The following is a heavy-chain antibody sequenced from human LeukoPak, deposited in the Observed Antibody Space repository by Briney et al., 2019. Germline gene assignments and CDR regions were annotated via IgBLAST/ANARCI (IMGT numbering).Heavy chain of an antibody. V-gene: IGHV4-59*01. CDR1: GGSISSYY. J-gene: IGHJ4*02. CDR2: IYYSGST. Sequence: PSETLSLTCTVSGGSISSYYWSWIRQPPGKGLEWIGYIYYSGSTNYNPSLKSRVTISVDTSKNQFSLKLSSVTAADTAVYYCARGDLDPYYYGSGSYLDYWGQGTLVTVSS. D-gene: IGHD3-10*01. CDR3: ARGDLDPYYYGSGSYLDY.